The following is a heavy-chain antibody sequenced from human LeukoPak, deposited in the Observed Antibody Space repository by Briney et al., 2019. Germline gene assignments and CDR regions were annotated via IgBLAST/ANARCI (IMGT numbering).Heavy chain of an antibody. Sequence: GGSLRLSCAASECIFSNYDMHWVRQAPGKGLEWVTLIRYDGRSEYYSAYMQGRFTVSRDNSKNNLYLNMNNLRPEDTAVYYCARTRLGTSTSFYFDLWGQGTLVTVSS. CDR1: ECIFSNYD. CDR2: IRYDGRSE. J-gene: IGHJ4*02. D-gene: IGHD1-26*01. V-gene: IGHV3-30*02. CDR3: ARTRLGTSTSFYFDL.